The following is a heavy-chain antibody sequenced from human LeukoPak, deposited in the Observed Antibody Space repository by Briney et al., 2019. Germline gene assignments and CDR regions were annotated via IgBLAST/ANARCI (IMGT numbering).Heavy chain of an antibody. CDR3: AKARSDISGYLGG. J-gene: IGHJ4*02. V-gene: IGHV3-23*01. CDR1: GFTFSSYA. CDR2: ISASGGST. D-gene: IGHD3-22*01. Sequence: PGGSLRLSCADSGFTFSSYAMSWVHQAPGKGLEWVSGISASGGSTYYTDSVKGRFTTSRDNSKKTLYLQMNSLGAEDTAVYYCAKARSDISGYLGGWGQGTLVTVSS.